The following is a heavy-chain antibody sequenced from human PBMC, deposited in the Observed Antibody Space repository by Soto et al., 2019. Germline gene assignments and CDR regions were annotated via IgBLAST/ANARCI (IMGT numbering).Heavy chain of an antibody. Sequence: GGSLRLSCAASGFTFSSYSMNWVRQAPGKGLEWVSSISSSSSYIYYADSVKGRFTISRDNAKNSPYLQMNSLRAEDTAVYYRARRLGGIAVAGYYYYYGMDVWGQGTTVTVSS. D-gene: IGHD6-19*01. V-gene: IGHV3-21*01. CDR2: ISSSSSYI. J-gene: IGHJ6*02. CDR1: GFTFSSYS. CDR3: ARRLGGIAVAGYYYYYGMDV.